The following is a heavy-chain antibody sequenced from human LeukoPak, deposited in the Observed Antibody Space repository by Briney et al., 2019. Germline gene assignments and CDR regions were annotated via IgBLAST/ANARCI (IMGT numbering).Heavy chain of an antibody. J-gene: IGHJ4*02. D-gene: IGHD5-24*01. CDR3: AKKSRDGYNPFDY. CDR1: GFTFSRYA. V-gene: IGHV3-23*01. Sequence: GGSLRLSCAASGFTFSRYAMSWVRQAPGKGLEWVCGISNSGESPYYANSVEDRFTISRDNSKNTLYLEINSLRAEDTAVYYCAKKSRDGYNPFDYVGQGTLVTVSS. CDR2: ISNSGESP.